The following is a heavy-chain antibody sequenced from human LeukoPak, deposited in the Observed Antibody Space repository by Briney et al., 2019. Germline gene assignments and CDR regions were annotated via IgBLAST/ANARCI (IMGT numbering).Heavy chain of an antibody. CDR2: MNPNSGNT. CDR3: AREGGSYYDSRGAFDI. D-gene: IGHD3-22*01. CDR1: GYTFTSYD. V-gene: IGHV1-8*01. J-gene: IGHJ4*02. Sequence: ASVKVSCKASGYTFTSYDINWVRQATGQGLEWMGWMNPNSGNTGYAQKFQGRVTMTRNTSISTAYMELSSLRSEDTAVYYCAREGGSYYDSRGAFDIWGQGTLVTVSS.